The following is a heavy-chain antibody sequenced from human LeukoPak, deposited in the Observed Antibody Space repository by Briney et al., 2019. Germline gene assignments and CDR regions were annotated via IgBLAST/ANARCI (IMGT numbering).Heavy chain of an antibody. CDR3: AKDVVGATDY. CDR1: GFTFSSYG. CDR2: IWYDGSGQ. J-gene: IGHJ4*02. V-gene: IGHV3-30*02. Sequence: PGGSLRLSCAASGFTFSSYGVHWVRQAPGKGLEWAAFIWYDGSGQYADSVKGRFTISRDNSKSTLYLQMNSLRAEDTAVYYCAKDVVGATDYWGQGTLVTVSS. D-gene: IGHD1-26*01.